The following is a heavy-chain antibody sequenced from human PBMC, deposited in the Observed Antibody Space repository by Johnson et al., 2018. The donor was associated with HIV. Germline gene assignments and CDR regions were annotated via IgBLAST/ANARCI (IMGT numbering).Heavy chain of an antibody. V-gene: IGHV3-7*02. CDR3: ASISLGAFDI. CDR2: IKQDGSEK. Sequence: EQLVESGGGLVQPGGSLRLSCAASGFTFSSYWMSWVRQAPGKGLEWVANIKQDGSEKYYVDSVKDMQTRRFTISRDKSKNTLYLQMGSLRAEDMAVYCCASISLGAFDIWGQGTLVTVSS. CDR1: GFTFSSYW. J-gene: IGHJ3*02.